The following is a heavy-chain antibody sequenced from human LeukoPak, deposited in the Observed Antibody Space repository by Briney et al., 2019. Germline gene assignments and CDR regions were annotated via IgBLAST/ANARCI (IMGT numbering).Heavy chain of an antibody. D-gene: IGHD5-18*01. V-gene: IGHV1-18*01. CDR2: ISTNNGNT. Sequence: ASVKVSCKASGYTFTSNGISWVRQAPGQGLEWMGWISTNNGNTNYAQKLQGRVTMTTDTSTSTAYMELRSLRSDDTAMNYCARVGHYSYGYPFDYWGQGTLVTVSS. CDR3: ARVGHYSYGYPFDY. J-gene: IGHJ4*02. CDR1: GYTFTSNG.